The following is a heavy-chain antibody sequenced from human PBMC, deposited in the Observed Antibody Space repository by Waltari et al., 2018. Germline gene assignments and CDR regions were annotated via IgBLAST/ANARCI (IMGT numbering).Heavy chain of an antibody. CDR1: GGTFSSYA. CDR3: ARRGYDFWSGYRDYYYYGMDV. J-gene: IGHJ6*02. Sequence: QVQLVQSGAEVKKPGSSVKVSCKASGGTFSSYAISWVRQAPGHGLEWMGGIIPIFGTANYAQKFQGRVTITADESTSTAYMELSSLRSEDTAVYYCARRGYDFWSGYRDYYYYGMDVWGQGTTVTVSS. V-gene: IGHV1-69*01. D-gene: IGHD3-3*01. CDR2: IIPIFGTA.